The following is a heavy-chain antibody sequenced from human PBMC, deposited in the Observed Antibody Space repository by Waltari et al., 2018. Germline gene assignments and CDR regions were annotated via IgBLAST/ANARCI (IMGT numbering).Heavy chain of an antibody. CDR1: GFFLAGKD. Sequence: VQLVESGGGWVHPGGSLRVSGVVSGFFLAGKDMSWVRQAPGKAPEWVGRIANRANSYITEYPASMKGRFTISREDSKNLLFLQMTDLKSEDTAIYYCVRGGYYYDSNGGYFQFWGRGTLVTVSS. D-gene: IGHD3-22*01. CDR3: VRGGYYYDSNGGYFQF. CDR2: IANRANSYIT. V-gene: IGHV3-72*01. J-gene: IGHJ1*01.